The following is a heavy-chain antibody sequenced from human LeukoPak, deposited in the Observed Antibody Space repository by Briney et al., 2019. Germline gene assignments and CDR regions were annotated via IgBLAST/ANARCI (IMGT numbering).Heavy chain of an antibody. CDR3: ARVPISTTARGYFDY. V-gene: IGHV4-61*03. D-gene: IGHD4-17*01. CDR1: GGSVSSGGYY. CDR2: IYYSGST. Sequence: PSETLSLTCTVSGGSVSSGGYYWSWIRQPPGKGLEGIGYIYYSGSTTYSPSLKSRVSVSVDTSKNNFSLKLSSVTAADTAVYYCARVPISTTARGYFDYWGQGTLVTVSS. J-gene: IGHJ4*02.